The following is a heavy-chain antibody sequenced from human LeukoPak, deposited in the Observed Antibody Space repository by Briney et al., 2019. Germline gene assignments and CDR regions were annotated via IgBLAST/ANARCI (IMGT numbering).Heavy chain of an antibody. V-gene: IGHV4-61*01. J-gene: IGHJ4*02. CDR1: GGSVSSGSYS. CDR2: IHYSGNI. D-gene: IGHD6-13*01. Sequence: SETLSLTCTVSGGSVSSGSYSWSWIRQPPGKGLEWIGYIHYSGNINSNPSRKSRVTLSVDTSKNQFSLKLNSVTAADTAVYYCARSPSQQLGPPDYWGQGTLVTVSS. CDR3: ARSPSQQLGPPDY.